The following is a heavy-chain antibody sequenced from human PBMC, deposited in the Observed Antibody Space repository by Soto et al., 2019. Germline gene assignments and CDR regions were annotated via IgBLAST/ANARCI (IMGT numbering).Heavy chain of an antibody. V-gene: IGHV1-18*01. CDR2: ISAYNGNT. CDR3: TRDQSGRYSTSSSITCAYSGVDV. D-gene: IGHD6-6*01. CDR1: GYSFTNYG. J-gene: IGHJ6*02. Sequence: ASVKVSCKAVGYSFTNYGISWVRQAPGQGLEWMGWISAYNGNTNYAQKFQGRVTMTTDTPTSTAYMELRSLRSDDTAVYYCTRDQSGRYSTSSSITCAYSGVDVWGQGTTVTISS.